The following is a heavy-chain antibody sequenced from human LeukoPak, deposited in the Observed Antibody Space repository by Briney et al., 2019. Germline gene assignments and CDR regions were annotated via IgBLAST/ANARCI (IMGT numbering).Heavy chain of an antibody. CDR2: ISNSGNYI. J-gene: IGHJ4*02. CDR3: ARGFAYSGYV. Sequence: PGGSLRLSCAASGFTFSSYSMNWVRQAPGKGLEWVSYISNSGNYIYYGDSVKGRFTISRDNAKNSLYLQMNSLRAEDTAVYYCARGFAYSGYVWDQGTLVTVSS. CDR1: GFTFSSYS. V-gene: IGHV3-21*01. D-gene: IGHD5-12*01.